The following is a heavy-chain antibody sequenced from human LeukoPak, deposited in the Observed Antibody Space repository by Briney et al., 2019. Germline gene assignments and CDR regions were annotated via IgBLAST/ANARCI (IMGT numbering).Heavy chain of an antibody. J-gene: IGHJ2*01. CDR3: ARDKGPYWYFDL. CDR1: DGSIRSYY. CDR2: IYNSGST. V-gene: IGHV4-59*01. Sequence: KPSETLSLTCAVSDGSIRSYYWNWIRQPPGKGLEWIGNIYNSGSTDYNPSLKSRVTISVNLSKKLISLKLTSVTAADTALYYCARDKGPYWYFDLWGRGTLVTVSS.